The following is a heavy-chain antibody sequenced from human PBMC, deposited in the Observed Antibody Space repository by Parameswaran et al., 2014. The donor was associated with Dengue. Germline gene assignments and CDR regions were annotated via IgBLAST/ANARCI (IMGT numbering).Heavy chain of an antibody. Sequence: WIRQPPGKGLEWIGYIYYSGSTDYNPSLKSRVNISVDTSKNQFSLKLSSVTAADTAIYYCARQTTVTSGLNYWGQGTLVTVSS. CDR3: ARQTTVTSGLNY. V-gene: IGHV4-59*08. J-gene: IGHJ4*02. CDR2: IYYSGST. D-gene: IGHD4-17*01.